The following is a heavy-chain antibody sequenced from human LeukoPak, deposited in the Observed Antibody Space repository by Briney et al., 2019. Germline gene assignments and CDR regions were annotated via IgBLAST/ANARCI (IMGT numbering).Heavy chain of an antibody. V-gene: IGHV4-59*01. CDR2: IYYSGST. Sequence: SETLSLTCTVSGGSISSYYWSWIRQPPRKGLECIGYIYYSGSTNYNPSLKSRVTISVDTSKNQFSLKLSSVTAADTAVYYCARRTYFYDSSGYYFDCWGQGTLVTVSS. J-gene: IGHJ4*02. CDR3: ARRTYFYDSSGYYFDC. D-gene: IGHD3-22*01. CDR1: GGSISSYY.